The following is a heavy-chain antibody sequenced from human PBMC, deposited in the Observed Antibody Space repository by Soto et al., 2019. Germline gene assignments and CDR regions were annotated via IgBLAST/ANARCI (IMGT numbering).Heavy chain of an antibody. CDR3: ARSSYYDSSGYYYRSADY. J-gene: IGHJ4*02. V-gene: IGHV1-18*01. Sequence: QVQLVQSGAEVKQPGASVKVSCKASGYTFTSYGISWVRQAPGQGLEWMGWISAYNGNTNYAQKLQGRVTMTTDTSTSTAYMELRSLRSDDTAVYYCARSSYYDSSGYYYRSADYWGQGTLVTVSS. CDR2: ISAYNGNT. D-gene: IGHD3-22*01. CDR1: GYTFTSYG.